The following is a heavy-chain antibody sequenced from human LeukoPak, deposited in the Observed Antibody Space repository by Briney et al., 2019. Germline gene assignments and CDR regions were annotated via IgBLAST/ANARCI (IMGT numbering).Heavy chain of an antibody. V-gene: IGHV4-39*01. CDR1: GVSISSSSWF. Sequence: TLSLTCTVSGVSISSSSWFWGWIRQPPGKGLEWIGSIYYSGSTYYNPSLKSRVTISVDTSKNQFSLKLSSVTAADTAVYYCASSPRDSSGYQTNFDYWGQGTLVTVSS. CDR2: IYYSGST. D-gene: IGHD3-22*01. CDR3: ASSPRDSSGYQTNFDY. J-gene: IGHJ4*02.